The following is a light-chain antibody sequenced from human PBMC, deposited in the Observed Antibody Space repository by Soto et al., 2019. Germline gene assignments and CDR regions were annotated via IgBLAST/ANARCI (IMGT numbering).Light chain of an antibody. CDR2: GAS. CDR3: QQYGGSTRT. Sequence: DIVLTQSAGTLSLSPGERATLSCRASQGFXSIYLAWYQQNPGQAPRLLXDGASSRATGSPDRLSGSGSGTDFTLTISRLEPEDFALYYCQQYGGSTRTFGQGTKVDIK. V-gene: IGKV3-20*01. CDR1: QGFXSIY. J-gene: IGKJ1*01.